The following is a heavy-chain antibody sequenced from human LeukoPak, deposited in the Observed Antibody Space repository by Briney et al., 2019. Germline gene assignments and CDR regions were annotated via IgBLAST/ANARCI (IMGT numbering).Heavy chain of an antibody. D-gene: IGHD5-18*01. CDR3: ARGGYSYGSSPWFDP. CDR2: IYYSGST. CDR1: GGSISSGDYY. V-gene: IGHV4-30-4*08. Sequence: SQTLSLTCTVSGGSISSGDYYWSWIRQPPGKGLEWIGYIYYSGSTYYNPSLKSRVTISVDTSKNQFSLKLSSATAADTAVYYCARGGYSYGSSPWFDPWGQGTLVTVSS. J-gene: IGHJ5*02.